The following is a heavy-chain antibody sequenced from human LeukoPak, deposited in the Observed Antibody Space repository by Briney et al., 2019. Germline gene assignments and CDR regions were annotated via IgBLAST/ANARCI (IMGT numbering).Heavy chain of an antibody. CDR2: LYYSGSDSGRT. V-gene: IGHV4-59*12. D-gene: IGHD2-2*01. CDR3: ARAHSYIGYCSSTSCRYFDP. J-gene: IGHJ5*02. Sequence: SETLSLTCTVSGGSMSRYYWNWMRQTPGKGLEWIGFLYYSGSDSGRTTYNPSLESRVTISIDTSKNEFSLRLNSVTAADTAVYYCARAHSYIGYCSSTSCRYFDPWGQGTLVTVSS. CDR1: GGSMSRYY.